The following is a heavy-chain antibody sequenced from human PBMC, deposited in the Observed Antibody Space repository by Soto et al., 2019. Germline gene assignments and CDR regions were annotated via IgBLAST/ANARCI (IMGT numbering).Heavy chain of an antibody. CDR3: AVDTTVAGPNWFDP. V-gene: IGHV4-31*03. D-gene: IGHD5-18*01. CDR1: GGSISRHAYY. Sequence: QVQLQESGPGLLKPSQTLSLTCTVSGGSISRHAYYWSWIRQHPGEGLEWIGYIYYSGSTYYNPSLEIRVTLSVDTSKNQFSLKLSSVTAADTAVYYWAVDTTVAGPNWFDPWGQGTLVTVSS. J-gene: IGHJ5*02. CDR2: IYYSGST.